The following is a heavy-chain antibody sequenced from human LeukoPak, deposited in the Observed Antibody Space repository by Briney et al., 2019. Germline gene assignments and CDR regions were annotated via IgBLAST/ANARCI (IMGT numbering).Heavy chain of an antibody. V-gene: IGHV1-18*01. Sequence: GASVKVSCKASVYTFTSYGISWVRQAPGQGLEWMGWISAYNGNTNYAQKLQSRVTMTTDTSTSTAYMELRSLRSDDTAVYYCARDQSRDYYGSGSSPLDPWGQGTLVTVSS. J-gene: IGHJ5*02. CDR1: VYTFTSYG. CDR3: ARDQSRDYYGSGSSPLDP. D-gene: IGHD3-10*01. CDR2: ISAYNGNT.